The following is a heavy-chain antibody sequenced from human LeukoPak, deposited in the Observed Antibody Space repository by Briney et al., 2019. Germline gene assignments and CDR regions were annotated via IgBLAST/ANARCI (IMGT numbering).Heavy chain of an antibody. J-gene: IGHJ4*02. D-gene: IGHD6-6*01. Sequence: SETLSLTCAVSGGSISSSNWWSWVRQPPGKGLEWIGEIYHSGSTNYNPSLKSRVTISVDTSKNQFSLKLSSVTAADTALYYCARGIAARRRGVGYWGQRTLVTVSS. CDR2: IYHSGST. CDR3: ARGIAARRRGVGY. V-gene: IGHV4-4*02. CDR1: GGSISSSNW.